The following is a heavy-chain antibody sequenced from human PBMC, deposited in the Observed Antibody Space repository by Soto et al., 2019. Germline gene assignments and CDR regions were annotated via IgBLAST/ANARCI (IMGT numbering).Heavy chain of an antibody. CDR2: FYSGGYT. J-gene: IGHJ4*02. CDR1: GFTVSNNY. D-gene: IGHD3-10*01. V-gene: IGHV3-53*01. Sequence: EVQLVESGGGLIQPGGSLRLSCAVSGFTVSNNYMSWVRQAPGKGLEGVSVFYSGGYTAYGDSVKGRFTISRDNSKNTQHPQTNSRGAADPAVYYGAPHPGGGGYWGQGTLVTVSS. CDR3: APHPGGGGY.